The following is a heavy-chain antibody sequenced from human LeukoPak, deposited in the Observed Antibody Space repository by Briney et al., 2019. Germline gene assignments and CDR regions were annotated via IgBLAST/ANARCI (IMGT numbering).Heavy chain of an antibody. Sequence: PSETLSLTCTVSGGSITHYYWTWIRQPPGKTLEWIGYSYYSGSTKYNPSLKSRVTISVDTSRNQFSLRLTSVTAADTAVYYCAREPYYDFWTGPYYYYMDVWGKGTTVTVSS. J-gene: IGHJ6*03. CDR1: GGSITHYY. V-gene: IGHV4-59*01. CDR2: SYYSGST. D-gene: IGHD3-3*01. CDR3: AREPYYDFWTGPYYYYMDV.